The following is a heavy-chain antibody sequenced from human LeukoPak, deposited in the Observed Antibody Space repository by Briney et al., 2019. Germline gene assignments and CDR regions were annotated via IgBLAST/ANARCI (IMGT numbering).Heavy chain of an antibody. J-gene: IGHJ4*02. D-gene: IGHD1-1*01. V-gene: IGHV3-21*01. CDR3: ARQWGQLNPFDY. CDR1: GFTFSSYS. Sequence: GGSLRLSCAASGFTFSSYSMNWVRQAPGKGLEWVSSISSSSSYIYYADSVKGRFTISRDNAKNSLYLQMNSLRAEDTAVYYCARQWGQLNPFDYWGQGTLVTVSS. CDR2: ISSSSSYI.